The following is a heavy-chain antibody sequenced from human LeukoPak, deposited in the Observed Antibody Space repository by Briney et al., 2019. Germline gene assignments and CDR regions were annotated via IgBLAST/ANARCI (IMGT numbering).Heavy chain of an antibody. Sequence: GGSLRLSCAASGFTFSNFWMSWVRQAAGKGLEWVAYIKQDASEKYYVDSVKGRFSISRDNAKNSLYLQMNSLRAEDTAVYYCARDSSSWYSYWGRGTLVTVSS. CDR1: GFTFSNFW. CDR3: ARDSSSWYSY. CDR2: IKQDASEK. D-gene: IGHD6-13*01. V-gene: IGHV3-7*01. J-gene: IGHJ4*02.